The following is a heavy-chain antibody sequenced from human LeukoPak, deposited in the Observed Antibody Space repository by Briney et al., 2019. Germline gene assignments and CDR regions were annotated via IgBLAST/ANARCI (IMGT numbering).Heavy chain of an antibody. CDR3: ARLSRPYIAAAG. J-gene: IGHJ4*02. V-gene: IGHV4-38-2*02. D-gene: IGHD6-13*01. Sequence: SETLSLTCTVSGYSISSGYYWGWIRQPPGKGLEWIGSIYYSGSTYYNPSLKSRVTISVDTSKNQFSLKLSSVTAADTAVYYCARLSRPYIAAAGWGQGTLVTVSS. CDR2: IYYSGST. CDR1: GYSISSGYY.